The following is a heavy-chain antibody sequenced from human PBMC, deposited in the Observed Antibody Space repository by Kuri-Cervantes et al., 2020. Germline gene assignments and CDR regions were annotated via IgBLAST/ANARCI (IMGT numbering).Heavy chain of an antibody. J-gene: IGHJ6*03. CDR2: INAGNGNT. D-gene: IGHD4-11*01. Sequence: ASVKVSCKASGGTFSSYAISWVRQAPGQRLEWMGWINAGNGNTKYSQKFQGRVTITRDTSASTAYMELSSLRSEDTAVYYCAREYYSKYYYYYYMDVWGKGTTVTVSS. CDR1: GGTFSSYA. CDR3: AREYYSKYYYYYYMDV. V-gene: IGHV1-3*01.